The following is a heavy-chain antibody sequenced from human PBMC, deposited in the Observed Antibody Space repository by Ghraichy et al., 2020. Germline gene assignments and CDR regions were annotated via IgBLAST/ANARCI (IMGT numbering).Heavy chain of an antibody. Sequence: SETLSLTCAVYGGSFSGYYWSWIRQPPGKGLEWIGEINHSGSTNYNPSLKSRVTISVDTSKNQFSLKLSSVTAADTAVYYCASRTRATALWGARLDYWGQGTLVTVSS. V-gene: IGHV4-34*01. J-gene: IGHJ4*02. CDR1: GGSFSGYY. CDR3: ASRTRATALWGARLDY. CDR2: INHSGST. D-gene: IGHD2-2*01.